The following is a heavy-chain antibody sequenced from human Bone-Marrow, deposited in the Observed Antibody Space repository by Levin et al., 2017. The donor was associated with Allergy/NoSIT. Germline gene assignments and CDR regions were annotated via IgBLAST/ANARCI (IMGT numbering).Heavy chain of an antibody. CDR3: AKDLHCSSTSCYTGFDYDYGMDG. CDR2: ISYDGSNK. J-gene: IGHJ6*02. D-gene: IGHD2-2*02. V-gene: IGHV3-30*18. CDR1: GFTFSSYG. Sequence: PGGSLRLSCAASGFTFSSYGMHWVRQAPGKGLEWVAVISYDGSNKYYADSVKGRFTISRDNSKNTLYLQMNSLRAEDTAVYYCAKDLHCSSTSCYTGFDYDYGMDGWGQGTTVTVSS.